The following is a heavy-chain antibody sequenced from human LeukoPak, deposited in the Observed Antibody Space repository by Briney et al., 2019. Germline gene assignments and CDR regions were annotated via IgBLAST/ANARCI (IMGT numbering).Heavy chain of an antibody. V-gene: IGHV3-21*01. CDR1: GFTFSSYY. CDR2: ISSSSSNI. Sequence: GGSLRLSCAASGFTFSSYYMNWVRQAPGKGLEWVSSISSSSSNIYYADSVKGRFTISRDNAKNSLYLQMNSLRAEDTAVYYCAREGAAAGSGYYFDYWGQGTLVAVSS. CDR3: AREGAAAGSGYYFDY. J-gene: IGHJ4*02. D-gene: IGHD6-13*01.